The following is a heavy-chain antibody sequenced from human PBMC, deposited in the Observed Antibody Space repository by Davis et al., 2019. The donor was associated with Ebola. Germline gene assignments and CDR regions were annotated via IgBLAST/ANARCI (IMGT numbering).Heavy chain of an antibody. CDR1: GGSFSGYY. J-gene: IGHJ3*02. CDR2: INHSGST. Sequence: MPSETLSLTCAVYGGSFSGYYWSWIRQPPGKGLEWIGEINHSGSTNYNPSLKSRVTISVDTSKNQFSLKLSSVTAADTAVYYCARRWLQFRVDAFDIWGQGTMVTVSS. CDR3: ARRWLQFRVDAFDI. D-gene: IGHD5-24*01. V-gene: IGHV4-34*01.